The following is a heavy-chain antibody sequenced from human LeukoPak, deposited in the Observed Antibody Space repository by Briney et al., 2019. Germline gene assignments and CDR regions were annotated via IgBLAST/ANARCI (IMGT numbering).Heavy chain of an antibody. D-gene: IGHD4-17*01. Sequence: ASVKVSCKASGYTFTTYYLHWVRQAPGQGLDWMGIINPSGGATSYAQKFQGRVTMTRNTSISTAYMELSSLRSEDTAVYYCAREAIYGDYVFDYWGQGTLVTVSS. CDR1: GYTFTTYY. V-gene: IGHV1-46*01. J-gene: IGHJ4*02. CDR3: AREAIYGDYVFDY. CDR2: INPSGGAT.